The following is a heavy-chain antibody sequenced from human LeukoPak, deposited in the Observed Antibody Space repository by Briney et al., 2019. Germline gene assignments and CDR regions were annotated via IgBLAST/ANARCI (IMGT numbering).Heavy chain of an antibody. V-gene: IGHV4-59*02. CDR2: IYYSGST. CDR1: GGSVSDYH. D-gene: IGHD4-11*01. Sequence: SETLSLTCSVSGGSVSDYHWSWIRQPPGQGLEWIGYIYYSGSTNYNPSLTSRVTMSIDTSKNQFSLNLTSVTAADTAVYYCARSYSDYINFDYWGQGTLVTVSS. CDR3: ARSYSDYINFDY. J-gene: IGHJ4*02.